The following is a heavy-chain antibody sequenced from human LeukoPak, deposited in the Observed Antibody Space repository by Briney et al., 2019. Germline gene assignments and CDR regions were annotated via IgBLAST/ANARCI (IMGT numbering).Heavy chain of an antibody. CDR3: ARDTAVSPETSDDAFDI. Sequence: GASVKVSCKASGYTFTSYGISWVRQAPGQGLEWMGWISAYNGNTNYAQKLQGRVTMTTDTSTSTAYMELSSLRSEDTAVYYCARDTAVSPETSDDAFDIWGQGTMVTVSS. J-gene: IGHJ3*02. CDR1: GYTFTSYG. D-gene: IGHD1-14*01. V-gene: IGHV1-18*01. CDR2: ISAYNGNT.